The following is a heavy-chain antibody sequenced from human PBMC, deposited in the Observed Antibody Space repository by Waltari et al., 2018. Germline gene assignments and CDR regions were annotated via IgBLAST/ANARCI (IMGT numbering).Heavy chain of an antibody. CDR3: ARDREEFGELVGYYYYGMDV. Sequence: QVQLQESGPGLVKPSETLSLTCTVSGGSISSYYWSWTRQPPGQGLEWIGYIYYSGSTNYNPSLKSRVTISVDTSKNQFSLKLSSVTAADTAVYYCARDREEFGELVGYYYYGMDVWGQGTTVTVSS. J-gene: IGHJ6*02. CDR1: GGSISSYY. D-gene: IGHD3-10*01. CDR2: IYYSGST. V-gene: IGHV4-59*01.